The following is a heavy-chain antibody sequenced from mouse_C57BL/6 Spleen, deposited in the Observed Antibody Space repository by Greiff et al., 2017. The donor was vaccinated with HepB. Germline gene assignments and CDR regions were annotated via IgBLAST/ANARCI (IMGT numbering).Heavy chain of an antibody. D-gene: IGHD2-5*01. V-gene: IGHV5-16*01. CDR2: INYDGSST. Sequence: VQLKESEGGLVQPGSSMKLSCTASGFTFSDYYMAWVRQVPEKGLEWVANINYDGSSTYYLDSLKSRFIISRDNAKNILYLQMSSLKSEDTATYYCARDGIVTSYWYFDVWGTGTTVTVSS. CDR3: ARDGIVTSYWYFDV. CDR1: GFTFSDYY. J-gene: IGHJ1*03.